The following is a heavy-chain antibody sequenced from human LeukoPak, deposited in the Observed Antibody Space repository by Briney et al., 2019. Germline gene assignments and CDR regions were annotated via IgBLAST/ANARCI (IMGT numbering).Heavy chain of an antibody. CDR2: ISGSGGST. J-gene: IGHJ4*02. CDR3: AKDPTYYYDSSGYYPGY. Sequence: AGGSLRLSCAASGFTFSSYAMSWVRQAPGKGLEWVSAISGSGGSTYYADSVKGRFTISRDNSKNTLYLQMNSLRAEDTAVYYCAKDPTYYYDSSGYYPGYWGQGTLVTVSS. D-gene: IGHD3-22*01. V-gene: IGHV3-23*01. CDR1: GFTFSSYA.